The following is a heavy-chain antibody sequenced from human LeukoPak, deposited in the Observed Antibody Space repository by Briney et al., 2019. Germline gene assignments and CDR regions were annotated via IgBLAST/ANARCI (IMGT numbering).Heavy chain of an antibody. D-gene: IGHD3-22*01. J-gene: IGHJ6*03. CDR3: TREAGGVDDSSGYYYMDV. CDR2: ISSSGSYI. V-gene: IGHV3-21*01. CDR1: GFTFSSYG. Sequence: GGSLRLSCAASGFTFSSYGMSWVRQAPGKGLEWVSSISSSGSYIYYADSVKGRFTISRDNAKNSLYLQMSSLRAEDTAVYYCTREAGGVDDSSGYYYMDVWGKGTTVTVSS.